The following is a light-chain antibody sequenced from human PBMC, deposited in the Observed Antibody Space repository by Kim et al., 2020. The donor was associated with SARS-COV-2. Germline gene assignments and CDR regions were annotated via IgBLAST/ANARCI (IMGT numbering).Light chain of an antibody. CDR2: ADN. J-gene: IGLJ3*02. CDR1: RPSLFY. Sequence: FAQPVTLPCQGHRPSLFYASLYQHKPRQAPVLVLYADNILPSGIPARFSGSSSGNTASLTIPGSQAEDEADYYCNSRDSSGNHWVFGGGTHLTLL. CDR3: NSRDSSGNHWV. V-gene: IGLV3-19*01.